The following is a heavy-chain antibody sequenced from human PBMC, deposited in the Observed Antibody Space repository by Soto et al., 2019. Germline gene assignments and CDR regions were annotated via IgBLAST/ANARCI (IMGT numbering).Heavy chain of an antibody. CDR1: GYTSTSYP. CDR2: FKAGSGNT. D-gene: IGHD4-17*01. Sequence: QVQLVQSGAEVKKPGASVKVSCKPSGYTSTSYPMHWVRQAPGQRLEWRGWFKAGSGNTKDSQRFQDRVTITRDTSATTAYMELSSLRYEDTAVYYCARESTRTTAPEYWGQGTLVTVSS. V-gene: IGHV1-3*01. CDR3: ARESTRTTAPEY. J-gene: IGHJ4*02.